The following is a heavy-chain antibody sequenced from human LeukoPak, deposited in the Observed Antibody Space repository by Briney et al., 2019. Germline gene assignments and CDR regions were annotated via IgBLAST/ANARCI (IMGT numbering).Heavy chain of an antibody. J-gene: IGHJ6*03. CDR2: IYSGGST. Sequence: GGSLRLSCAASGFTVSSNYMSWVRQAPGKGLEWVSVIYSGGSTYYADSVKGRFTISRDNSKNTLYLQMNSLRAEDTAVYYCARVVSGWPLYYYYMDVWGKGTTVTVYS. V-gene: IGHV3-53*01. CDR1: GFTVSSNY. D-gene: IGHD6-19*01. CDR3: ARVVSGWPLYYYYMDV.